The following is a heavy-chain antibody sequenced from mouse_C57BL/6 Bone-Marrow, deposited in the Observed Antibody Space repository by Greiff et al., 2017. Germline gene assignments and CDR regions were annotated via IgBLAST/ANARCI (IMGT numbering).Heavy chain of an antibody. CDR3: ARGYGSDY. CDR2: ISYDGGN. J-gene: IGHJ2*01. Sequence: EVQLQQSGPGLVKPSQSLSLTCYVTGYSITSGYYWNWIRQIPGNKLEWLGYISYDGGNNSNPSLKNRISTTRDKSKNQFCLKLNSVTTDDTSTYYCARGYGSDYWRQGTTLTVSS. CDR1: GYSITSGYY. V-gene: IGHV3-6*01. D-gene: IGHD1-1*01.